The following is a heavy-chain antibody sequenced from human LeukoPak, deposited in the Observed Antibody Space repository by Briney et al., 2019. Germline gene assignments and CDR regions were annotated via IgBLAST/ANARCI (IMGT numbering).Heavy chain of an antibody. Sequence: GRSLRLSCAASGFTFSSYGMHWVRQAPGKGLEWVAVISYDGSNKYYADSVKGRFTISRDNSKNTLYLQMNSLRAEDTAVYYCAKVTKYYYDSSGYYPYYFVYWGQGTLVTVSS. D-gene: IGHD3-22*01. J-gene: IGHJ4*02. CDR1: GFTFSSYG. CDR2: ISYDGSNK. CDR3: AKVTKYYYDSSGYYPYYFVY. V-gene: IGHV3-30*18.